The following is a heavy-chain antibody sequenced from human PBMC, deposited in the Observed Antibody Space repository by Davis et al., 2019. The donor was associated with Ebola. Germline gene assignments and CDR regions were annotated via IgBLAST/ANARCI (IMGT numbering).Heavy chain of an antibody. J-gene: IGHJ3*02. D-gene: IGHD1-20*01. CDR1: GYSFNTYW. CDR3: ATLRRTITGMDDGFDI. CDR2: IYTGDSDT. Sequence: GESLKISCKASGYSFNTYWIGWVRQMPGKGLEWMGIIYTGDSDTRYRPSFRGQVTISADKSIKTAFLQWSSLKASDTAMYYCATLRRTITGMDDGFDIWGQGTMVTVSS. V-gene: IGHV5-51*01.